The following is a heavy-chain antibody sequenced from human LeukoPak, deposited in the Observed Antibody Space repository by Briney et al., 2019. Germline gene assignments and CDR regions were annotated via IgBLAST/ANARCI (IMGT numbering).Heavy chain of an antibody. CDR1: GFTFSRYW. J-gene: IGHJ6*03. CDR3: AREHYFYHMDG. CDR2: IKQDGSEK. V-gene: IGHV3-7*01. Sequence: GGSLRLSCAASGFTFSRYWMSWVRQAPGKGLEWVANIKQDGSEKYYVDSVKGRFTISRDNAENSLYLQMNSLRAEDTAVYYCAREHYFYHMDGWGEGTTVTVSS.